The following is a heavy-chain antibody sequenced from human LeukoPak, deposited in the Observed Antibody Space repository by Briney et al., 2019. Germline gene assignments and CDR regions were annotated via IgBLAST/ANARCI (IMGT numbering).Heavy chain of an antibody. Sequence: GGSLRLSCAASGFTFSSYAMSWVRQAPGKGLEWVSAISGSGGSTYYADSVKGRFTISRDNSKNTLYLQMNSLRAEDTAVYYCAKGPPFIAARRGHWFDPWGQGTLVTVSS. CDR2: ISGSGGST. V-gene: IGHV3-23*01. CDR3: AKGPPFIAARRGHWFDP. CDR1: GFTFSSYA. J-gene: IGHJ5*02. D-gene: IGHD6-6*01.